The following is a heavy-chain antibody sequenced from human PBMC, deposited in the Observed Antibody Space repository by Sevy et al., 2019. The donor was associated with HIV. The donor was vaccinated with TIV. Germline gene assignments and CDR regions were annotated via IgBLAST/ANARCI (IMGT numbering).Heavy chain of an antibody. CDR3: TTGMGATMPYDAFDI. J-gene: IGHJ3*02. CDR1: GFTFSNAW. V-gene: IGHV3-15*01. D-gene: IGHD5-12*01. Sequence: GSLRLSCAASGFTFSNAWMSWVRQAPGKGLEWVGRIKSKTDGGTTDYAAPVKGRFTISRDDSKNTLYLQMNSLKTEDTAVYYCTTGMGATMPYDAFDIWGQGTMVTVSS. CDR2: IKSKTDGGTT.